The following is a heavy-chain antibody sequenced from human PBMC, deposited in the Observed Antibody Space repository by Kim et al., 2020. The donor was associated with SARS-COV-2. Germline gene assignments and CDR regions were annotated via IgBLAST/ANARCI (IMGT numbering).Heavy chain of an antibody. CDR3: ARSQGHHCPSCGMDV. D-gene: IGHD2-21*02. Sequence: SETLSLTCTVSGGSISSYYWSWIRQPPGKGLEWIGYIYYSGSTNYNPSLKSRVTISVDTSKNQFSLKLSSVTAADTAVYYCARSQGHHCPSCGMDVWGQGTTVTVSS. CDR1: GGSISSYY. J-gene: IGHJ6*02. CDR2: IYYSGST. V-gene: IGHV4-59*13.